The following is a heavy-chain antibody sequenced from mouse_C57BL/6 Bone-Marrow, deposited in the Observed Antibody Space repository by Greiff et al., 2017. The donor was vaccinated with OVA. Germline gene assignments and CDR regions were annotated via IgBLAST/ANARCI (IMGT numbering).Heavy chain of an antibody. V-gene: IGHV5-4*01. CDR3: AREQAHYYASFAY. CDR1: GFTFSSYA. CDR2: ISDGGSYP. J-gene: IGHJ3*01. D-gene: IGHD2-1*01. Sequence: EVKLVESGGGLVKPGGSLKLSCSASGFTFSSYAMSWVRQTPEKRLEWVATISDGGSYPYYPDNVKGRCTISRDNAKNNPYLQMSHLKSEDTAMYYCAREQAHYYASFAYWGQGTLVTVSA.